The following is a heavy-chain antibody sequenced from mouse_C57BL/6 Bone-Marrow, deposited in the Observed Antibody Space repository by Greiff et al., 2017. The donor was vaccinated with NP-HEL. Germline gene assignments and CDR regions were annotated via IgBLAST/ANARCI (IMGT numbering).Heavy chain of an antibody. CDR1: GYTFTSYW. CDR3: AFYYDYWYFDV. J-gene: IGHJ1*03. V-gene: IGHV1-74*01. Sequence: QVQLQQPGAELVKPGASVKVSCKASGYTFTSYWMHWVKQRPGQGLEWIGRIHPSDSDTNYNQKFKGKATLTVDKSSSTAYMRLSSLTSEDSAVYYCAFYYDYWYFDVWGTGTTVTVSS. CDR2: IHPSDSDT. D-gene: IGHD2-4*01.